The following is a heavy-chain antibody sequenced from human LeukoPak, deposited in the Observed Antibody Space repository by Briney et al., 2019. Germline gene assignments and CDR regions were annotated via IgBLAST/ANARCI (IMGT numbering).Heavy chain of an antibody. Sequence: GGSLRLSCAASGFTFSSYAMSWVRQAPGKGLEWVSAISGSGGSTYYADSVKGRFTISRDNSRNTLYLQMNSLRAEDTAVYYCAKAARIPYDYVWGSYPIPYFDYWGQGTLVTVSS. CDR1: GFTFSSYA. CDR2: ISGSGGST. CDR3: AKAARIPYDYVWGSYPIPYFDY. D-gene: IGHD3-16*02. V-gene: IGHV3-23*01. J-gene: IGHJ4*02.